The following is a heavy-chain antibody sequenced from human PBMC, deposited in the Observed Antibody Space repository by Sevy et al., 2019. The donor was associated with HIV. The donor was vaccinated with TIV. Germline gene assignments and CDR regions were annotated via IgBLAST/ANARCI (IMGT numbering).Heavy chain of an antibody. Sequence: SETLSLTCTVSGGSISSYYWSWIRQPAGKGLEWIGRIYTSGSTNYNPSLKSRVTMSVDTSKNQFSLKLSSVTAADTSVYYCARARPLLRVVVTATDAFDIWGQGTMVTVSS. D-gene: IGHD2-21*02. V-gene: IGHV4-4*07. CDR3: ARARPLLRVVVTATDAFDI. CDR1: GGSISSYY. J-gene: IGHJ3*02. CDR2: IYTSGST.